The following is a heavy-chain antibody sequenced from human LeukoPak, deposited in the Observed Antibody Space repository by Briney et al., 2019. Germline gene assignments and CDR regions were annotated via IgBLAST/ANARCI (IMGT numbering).Heavy chain of an antibody. Sequence: SETLSLTCTVSGGSISSYYWSWIRQPPGKGLEWIGHIYYSGSTSYNPSLKSRVTISVDTSRNQFSLKLNSVTATDTAVYYCARHYGPWGQGTLGTVSS. CDR2: IYYSGST. CDR1: GGSISSYY. D-gene: IGHD3-10*01. J-gene: IGHJ4*02. CDR3: ARHYGP. V-gene: IGHV4-59*08.